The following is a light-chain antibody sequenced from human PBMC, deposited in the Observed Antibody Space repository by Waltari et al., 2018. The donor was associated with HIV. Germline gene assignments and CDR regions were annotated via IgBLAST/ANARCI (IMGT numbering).Light chain of an antibody. CDR3: TSYRSGSTLV. J-gene: IGLJ2*01. CDR1: TSDVGRYDY. CDR2: EVT. V-gene: IGLV2-14*01. Sequence: ALTQPAPVSGSPGQSLTLSCTGPTSDVGRYDYVSWYQQHPGNAPQLMIFEVTYRPSGVSHRFSGSKSGNTASLTISGLQAEDEADYYCTSYRSGSTLVVGGGTKVTVL.